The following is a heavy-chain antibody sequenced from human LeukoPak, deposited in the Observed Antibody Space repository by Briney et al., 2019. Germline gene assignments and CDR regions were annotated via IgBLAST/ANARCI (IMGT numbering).Heavy chain of an antibody. D-gene: IGHD3-10*01. CDR1: GFTFSSYS. CDR2: ISSSSSTI. J-gene: IGHJ5*02. CDR3: ARGVSLVRGMWFDP. V-gene: IGHV3-48*01. Sequence: GGSLRLSCAASGFTFSSYSMNWVRQAPGKGLEWVSYISSSSSTIYYADSVKGRFTISRDNAKNSLYLQMNSLRAEDTAVYYCARGVSLVRGMWFDPWGQGTLVTVSS.